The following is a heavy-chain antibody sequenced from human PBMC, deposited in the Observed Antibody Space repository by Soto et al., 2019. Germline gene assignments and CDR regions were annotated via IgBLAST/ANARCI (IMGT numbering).Heavy chain of an antibody. J-gene: IGHJ2*01. Sequence: QVQLQESGPGLVKPSETLSLTCTVSGGSISSYYWSWIRQPPGKGLEWIGYIYYSGSTNYNPALKSRVTRSVDTSKNQFSLELSSVTAADTAVYYCARVGAGSRGRYSYTWYFDLWGRGTLVTVSS. CDR2: IYYSGST. D-gene: IGHD5-18*01. CDR1: GGSISSYY. CDR3: ARVGAGSRGRYSYTWYFDL. V-gene: IGHV4-59*01.